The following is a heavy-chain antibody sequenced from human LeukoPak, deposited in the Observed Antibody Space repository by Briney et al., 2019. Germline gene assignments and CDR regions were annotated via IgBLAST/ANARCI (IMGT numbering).Heavy chain of an antibody. CDR2: ISAYNGNT. CDR3: ARERSGQQLVPHDY. J-gene: IGHJ4*02. Sequence: ASVKVSCKASGYTFTSYGISWVRQAPGQGLEWMGWISAYNGNTNYAQKLQGRVTMTTDTSTSTAYMELRSLRSDDTAVYYCARERSGQQLVPHDYWGQGTLVTVSS. V-gene: IGHV1-18*01. D-gene: IGHD6-6*01. CDR1: GYTFTSYG.